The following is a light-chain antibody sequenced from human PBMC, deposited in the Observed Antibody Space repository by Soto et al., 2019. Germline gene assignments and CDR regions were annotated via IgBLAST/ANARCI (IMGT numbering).Light chain of an antibody. J-gene: IGKJ2*01. CDR1: QSIGSW. Sequence: DIQMTQSPSTLSASVGDRVTVTCRASQSIGSWLAWYHQKPGKAPNLLIYQASRLKSGVPSRFSGRGSGTDFTLTISSLQPDDFATFYCQQYHSFPYTFGRGTRLELK. CDR3: QQYHSFPYT. V-gene: IGKV1-5*03. CDR2: QAS.